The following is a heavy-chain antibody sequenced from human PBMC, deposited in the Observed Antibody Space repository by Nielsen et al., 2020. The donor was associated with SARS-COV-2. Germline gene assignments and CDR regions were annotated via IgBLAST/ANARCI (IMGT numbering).Heavy chain of an antibody. J-gene: IGHJ4*02. Sequence: GESLKISCAASGFTFSNYVMNWVRQSPGKGLEWVSVISASGASTYYADSVKGRFTISRDNSKNTLYLQVNSLRAEDTAMYFCAKGDDYGGNSVQLHFNYWGQGTLVTVSS. V-gene: IGHV3-23*01. CDR3: AKGDDYGGNSVQLHFNY. D-gene: IGHD4-23*01. CDR2: ISASGAST. CDR1: GFTFSNYV.